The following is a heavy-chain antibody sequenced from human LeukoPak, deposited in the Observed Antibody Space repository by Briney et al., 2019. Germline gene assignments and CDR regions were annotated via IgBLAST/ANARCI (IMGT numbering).Heavy chain of an antibody. CDR1: GGSISSGGYY. J-gene: IGHJ4*02. CDR3: ARVRGVTSYYFDY. CDR2: IYHSGST. D-gene: IGHD3-10*01. V-gene: IGHV4-30-2*01. Sequence: SETLSLTCTVSGGSISSGGYYWSWIRQPPGKGLEWIGYIYHSGSTYYNPSLKSRVTISVDRSKNQFSLKLSSVTAADTAVYYCARVRGVTSYYFDYWGQGTLVTVSS.